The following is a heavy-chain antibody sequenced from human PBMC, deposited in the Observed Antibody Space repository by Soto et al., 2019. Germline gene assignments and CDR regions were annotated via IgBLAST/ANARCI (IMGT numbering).Heavy chain of an antibody. CDR2: ISYDGSNK. CDR1: GFTFSSYG. D-gene: IGHD3-22*01. V-gene: IGHV3-30*18. J-gene: IGHJ4*02. Sequence: PGGSLRLSCAASGFTFSSYGMHWVRQAPGKGLEWVAVISYDGSNKYYADPVKGRFTISRDNSKNTLYLQMNSLRAEDTAVYYCAKAPGLVVVYYFDYWGQGTLVTVSS. CDR3: AKAPGLVVVYYFDY.